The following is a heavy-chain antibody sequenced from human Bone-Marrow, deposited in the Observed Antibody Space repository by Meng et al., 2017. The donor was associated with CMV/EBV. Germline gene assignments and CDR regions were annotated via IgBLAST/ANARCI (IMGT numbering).Heavy chain of an antibody. CDR1: GFTFSSYW. Sequence: GGSLRLSCAASGFTFSSYWMSWVRQAPGKGRAWVANIKQDGSEKYYVDSVKGRFTISRDNAKNSLYLQMNSLRAEDTAVYYCTRDVYDSSGYYYWDYWGQGTLVTVSS. CDR2: IKQDGSEK. V-gene: IGHV3-7*01. D-gene: IGHD3-22*01. J-gene: IGHJ4*02. CDR3: TRDVYDSSGYYYWDY.